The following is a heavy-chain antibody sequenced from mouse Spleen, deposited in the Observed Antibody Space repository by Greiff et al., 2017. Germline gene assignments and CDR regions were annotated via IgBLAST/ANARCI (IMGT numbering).Heavy chain of an antibody. Sequence: VQLKESGAELVRPGASVKLSCTASGFNINDYYMHWVKQRPEQGLEWIGRIDPEDGDTEYAPKFQGKATMTADTSSNTAYLQLSSLTSEDTAVYYCTTYRGPFWFAYWGQGTLVTVSA. CDR1: GFNINDYY. CDR3: TTYRGPFWFAY. V-gene: IGHV14-1*01. CDR2: IDPEDGDT. J-gene: IGHJ3*01.